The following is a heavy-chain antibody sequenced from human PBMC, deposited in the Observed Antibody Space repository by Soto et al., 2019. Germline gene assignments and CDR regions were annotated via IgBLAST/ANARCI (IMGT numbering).Heavy chain of an antibody. Sequence: PSETLSLTCAVSGGPFSGNYWTWIRQPPGKGLEWIGEISQSGNTNYHPSHESRVTISVDTAKNQFSLNLRSVTAADTADYYFARHGERTIRSLNWFDPWGQGTLVTVSS. CDR3: ARHGERTIRSLNWFDP. CDR2: ISQSGNT. D-gene: IGHD4-17*01. J-gene: IGHJ5*02. CDR1: GGPFSGNY. V-gene: IGHV4-34*01.